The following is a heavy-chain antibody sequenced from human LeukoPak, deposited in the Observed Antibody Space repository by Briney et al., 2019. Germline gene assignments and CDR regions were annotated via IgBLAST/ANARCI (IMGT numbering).Heavy chain of an antibody. CDR3: ARAARQGFTMIVVPFFYFDL. CDR1: GGSISSGASD. V-gene: IGHV4-31*03. J-gene: IGHJ2*01. Sequence: SQTLSLTCTVSGGSISSGASDWGWIRQHPKRGLEWVGYINHSGGTYYNPSLGSRVTVSVDTSKNQFSLKLSSVTAADSAVYYCARAARQGFTMIVVPFFYFDLWGRGTLVTVSS. CDR2: INHSGGT. D-gene: IGHD3-22*01.